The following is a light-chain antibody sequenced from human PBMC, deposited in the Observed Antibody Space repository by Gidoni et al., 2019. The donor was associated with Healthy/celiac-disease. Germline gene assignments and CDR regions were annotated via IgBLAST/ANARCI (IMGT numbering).Light chain of an antibody. J-gene: IGKJ3*01. CDR3: QQRSNWPT. V-gene: IGKV3-11*01. CDR1: QSVSSY. CDR2: DAS. Sequence: DMVFSQSPATLALSPGERATLSCRASQSVSSYLAWYQQKPGQAPRLLIYDASNRATGIPARFSGSGSGTDFTLTISSLEPEDFAVYYCQQRSNWPTFGPGTKVDIK.